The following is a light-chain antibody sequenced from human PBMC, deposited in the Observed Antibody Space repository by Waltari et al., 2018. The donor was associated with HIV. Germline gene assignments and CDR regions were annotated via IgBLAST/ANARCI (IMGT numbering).Light chain of an antibody. J-gene: IGKJ5*01. CDR3: QHYDNSPPIT. V-gene: IGKV3D-20*01. CDR2: DTS. Sequence: VLMHSPSTICASLGARVTLYSGASQSVRPTSLACYQHRPGLAPILLIFDTSSMSTDTPGRFNGVGAATHCTLTIHNLEPEDSAFYYCQHYDNSPPITFGPGTRLE. CDR1: QSVRPTS.